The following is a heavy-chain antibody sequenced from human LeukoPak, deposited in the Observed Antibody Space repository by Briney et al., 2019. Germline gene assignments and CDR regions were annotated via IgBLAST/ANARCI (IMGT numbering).Heavy chain of an antibody. Sequence: GGSLRLSCVASGFTVSSKYMSWVRQAPGKGLEWVSVIYSGGSTYYADSVKGRFTISRDNSKNTLYLQMNSLRAEDTAVYYCAKAQRSYYDSSGYYADYWGQGTLVTVSS. CDR2: IYSGGST. J-gene: IGHJ4*02. V-gene: IGHV3-53*01. D-gene: IGHD3-22*01. CDR3: AKAQRSYYDSSGYYADY. CDR1: GFTVSSKY.